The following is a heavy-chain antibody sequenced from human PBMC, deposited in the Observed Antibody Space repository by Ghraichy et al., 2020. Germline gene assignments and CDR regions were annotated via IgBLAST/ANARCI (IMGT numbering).Heavy chain of an antibody. D-gene: IGHD6-19*01. V-gene: IGHV1-69*13. CDR1: GGTFSSYS. CDR2: IIPIFGTA. J-gene: IGHJ3*02. Sequence: SVKVSCKASGGTFSSYSISWVRQAPGHGLEWMGGIIPIFGTANYAQKFQGRVTITADESTSTAYMELSSLRSEDTAVYYCARALFSFGIAVAGTLDAFDIWGQGTMVTVSS. CDR3: ARALFSFGIAVAGTLDAFDI.